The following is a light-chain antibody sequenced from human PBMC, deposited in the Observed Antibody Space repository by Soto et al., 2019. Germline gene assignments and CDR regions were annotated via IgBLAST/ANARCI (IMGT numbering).Light chain of an antibody. CDR3: QQSSNTPWT. Sequence: DIQMTQSPSSLSASVGDRVTITCRASQSISRFLNWYQQKQGKAPKLLIYAASSLQSGVTSRFSGSGSGTDFSLTITSLQPEDFATYYCQQSSNTPWTFGQGTKVDIK. V-gene: IGKV1-39*01. CDR2: AAS. J-gene: IGKJ1*01. CDR1: QSISRF.